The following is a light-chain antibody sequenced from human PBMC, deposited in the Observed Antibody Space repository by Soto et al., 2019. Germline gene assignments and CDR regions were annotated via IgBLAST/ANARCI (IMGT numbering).Light chain of an antibody. CDR2: EVS. V-gene: IGLV2-8*01. CDR3: TSYAGSNIWV. CDR1: SSDVGAYKY. J-gene: IGLJ3*02. Sequence: QSALTQPPSASGSPGQSVTISCTGTSSDVGAYKYVSWYQQYPGKAPKLMIYEVSRRPSGVPDRFSGSKSGNTASLTVSRLQAEEEADYYCTSYAGSNIWVFGGGTKLTVL.